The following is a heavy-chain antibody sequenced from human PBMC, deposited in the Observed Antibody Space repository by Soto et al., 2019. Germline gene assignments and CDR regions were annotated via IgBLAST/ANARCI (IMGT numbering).Heavy chain of an antibody. V-gene: IGHV1-8*01. CDR1: GYTFTSYD. J-gene: IGHJ4*02. CDR2: MNPNSGNT. CDR3: ARGPRGLVRGVEVSRNFDY. D-gene: IGHD3-10*01. Sequence: GVSVKVSCKASGYTFTSYDINWGRQATGQGLEWMGWMNPNSGNTGYAQKFQGRVTMTRNTSISTAYMELSSLRSEDTAVYYCARGPRGLVRGVEVSRNFDYCRQGTLVIVSS.